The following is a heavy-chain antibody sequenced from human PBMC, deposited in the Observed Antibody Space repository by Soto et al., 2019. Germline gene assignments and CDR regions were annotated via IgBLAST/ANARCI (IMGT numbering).Heavy chain of an antibody. V-gene: IGHV4-30-4*08. D-gene: IGHD3-3*01. J-gene: IGHJ4*02. CDR3: ARSDFWSGYYTDY. Sequence: QVQLQESGPGLVKPSQTLSLTCTVSGGSISSGDYHWSWIRQPPGNGLEWIGFVYYTGNTYYNPSLKSRVTISVDTSKNQFSLKLSSVTAADTAVYYCARSDFWSGYYTDYWGQGTLVTVSS. CDR2: VYYTGNT. CDR1: GGSISSGDYH.